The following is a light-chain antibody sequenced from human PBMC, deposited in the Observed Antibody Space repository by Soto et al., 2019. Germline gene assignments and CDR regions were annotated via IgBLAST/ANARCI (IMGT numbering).Light chain of an antibody. CDR2: SNN. V-gene: IGLV1-47*02. Sequence: QSVLTQPPSASGTPGQRVTISCSGSSSNIGSNYVYWYQQLPGTAPKLLIYSNNQRPSGVPDRFSGSKSGTSASLAISGLLSEDEADYYCAAWDDSLSGLYVFGTGTKLTVL. CDR3: AAWDDSLSGLYV. CDR1: SSNIGSNY. J-gene: IGLJ1*01.